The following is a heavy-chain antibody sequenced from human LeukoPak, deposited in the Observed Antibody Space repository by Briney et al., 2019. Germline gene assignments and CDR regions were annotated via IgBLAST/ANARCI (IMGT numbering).Heavy chain of an antibody. V-gene: IGHV3-74*01. J-gene: IGHJ4*02. Sequence: GGSLRLSCAASGFTFSNYWMHWVRQAPGKGLVWVSRINSDARSTSYADSVKGRFTISRDNAKNSLYLQMNSLRVEDTAVYYCARAHNWKYGTFDYWGQGTLVTVSS. D-gene: IGHD1-7*01. CDR3: ARAHNWKYGTFDY. CDR2: INSDARST. CDR1: GFTFSNYW.